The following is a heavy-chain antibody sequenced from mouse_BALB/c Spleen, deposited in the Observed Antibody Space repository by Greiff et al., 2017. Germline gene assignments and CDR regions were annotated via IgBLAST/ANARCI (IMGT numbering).Heavy chain of an antibody. CDR3: ARGTEYFDY. CDR2: IYPGDGDT. Sequence: VQLQQSGAELARPGASVKLSCKASGYTFTSYWMQWVKQRPGQGLEWIGAIYPGDGDTRYTQEFKGKATLTADKSSSTAYMQLSSLASEDSAVYYCARGTEYFDYWGQGTTLTVSS. D-gene: IGHD2-14*01. V-gene: IGHV1-87*01. CDR1: GYTFTSYW. J-gene: IGHJ2*01.